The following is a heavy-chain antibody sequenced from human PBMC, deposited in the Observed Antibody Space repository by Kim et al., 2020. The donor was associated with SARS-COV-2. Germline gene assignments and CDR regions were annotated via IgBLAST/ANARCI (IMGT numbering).Heavy chain of an antibody. D-gene: IGHD3-10*01. CDR1: GFTFSDYY. J-gene: IGHJ4*01. CDR2: ISSSGSYV. Sequence: GGSLRLSCAASGFTFSDYYMTWIRQAPGKGLEWVSYISSSGSYVNYADSVKGRFTISRDNAKNSLYLQMSSLRAEDTALYYCARVPFGDLFASYFDLWG. V-gene: IGHV3-11*01. CDR3: ARVPFGDLFASYFDL.